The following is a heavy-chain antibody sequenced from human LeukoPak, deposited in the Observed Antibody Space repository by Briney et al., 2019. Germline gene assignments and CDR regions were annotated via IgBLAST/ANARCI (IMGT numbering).Heavy chain of an antibody. J-gene: IGHJ4*02. D-gene: IGHD3-22*01. Sequence: ASVKVSCKASGYTFTSYYMHWVRQAPGQGLEWMGIINPSGGSTSYAQKLQGRVTMTRDTSTSTVYMELSSLRSEDTAVYYCARDLYYYDSSGYYLDYWGQGTLVTVSS. CDR3: ARDLYYYDSSGYYLDY. CDR1: GYTFTSYY. V-gene: IGHV1-46*01. CDR2: INPSGGST.